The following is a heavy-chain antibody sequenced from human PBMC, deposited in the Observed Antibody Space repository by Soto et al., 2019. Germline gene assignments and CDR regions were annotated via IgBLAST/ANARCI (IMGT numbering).Heavy chain of an antibody. V-gene: IGHV3-23*01. CDR1: GFTFSSYA. CDR2: ISGSGGST. Sequence: PGGSLRLSCAASGFTFSSYAMSWVRQAPGKGLEWVSAISGSGGSTYYADSVKGRFTISRDNSKNTLYLQMNSLRAEDTAVYYCAKVLTIFGVVIPFDYWAQGTLVPVSS. CDR3: AKVLTIFGVVIPFDY. D-gene: IGHD3-3*01. J-gene: IGHJ4*02.